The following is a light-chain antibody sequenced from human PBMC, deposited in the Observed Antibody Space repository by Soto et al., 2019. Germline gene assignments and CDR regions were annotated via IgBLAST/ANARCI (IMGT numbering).Light chain of an antibody. Sequence: QSALTQPTSASGSPGQSVTISCTGTSSDVGGYNYVSWYQQYPGKAPKLMIYEVNKRPSGVPDRFSGSKSGNTASLTVSGLQAEDEADYYCSSYAGSILYVFGTGTKVTVL. CDR2: EVN. CDR3: SSYAGSILYV. V-gene: IGLV2-8*01. J-gene: IGLJ1*01. CDR1: SSDVGGYNY.